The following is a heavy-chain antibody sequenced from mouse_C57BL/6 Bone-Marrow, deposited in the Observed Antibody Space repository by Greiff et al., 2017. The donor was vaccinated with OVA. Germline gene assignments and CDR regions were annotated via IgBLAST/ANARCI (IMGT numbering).Heavy chain of an antibody. CDR3: ARGCYYGSSYVRTLCDY. J-gene: IGHJ2*01. D-gene: IGHD1-1*01. V-gene: IGHV1-53*01. CDR1: GYTFTSYW. CDR2: INPSNGGT. Sequence: QVQLQQSGTELVKPGASVKLSCKASGYTFTSYWMHWVKQRPGQGLEWIGNINPSNGGTNYNEKFKSKATLTVDKSSSTAYMQLSSLTSEDSAVYYVARGCYYGSSYVRTLCDYWGQGTTLTVSS.